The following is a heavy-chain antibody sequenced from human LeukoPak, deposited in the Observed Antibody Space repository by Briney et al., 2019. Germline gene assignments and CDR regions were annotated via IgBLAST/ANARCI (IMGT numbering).Heavy chain of an antibody. Sequence: SVKVSCKASGGTFSSYAISWVRQAPGEGLEWMGGIIPIFGTANYAQKFQGRVTITKDESTSTAYMELSSLRSEDTAVYYCARGPGGDPAYNWFDPWSQGTLVTVSS. V-gene: IGHV1-69*05. J-gene: IGHJ5*02. CDR1: GGTFSSYA. CDR2: IIPIFGTA. D-gene: IGHD2-21*02. CDR3: ARGPGGDPAYNWFDP.